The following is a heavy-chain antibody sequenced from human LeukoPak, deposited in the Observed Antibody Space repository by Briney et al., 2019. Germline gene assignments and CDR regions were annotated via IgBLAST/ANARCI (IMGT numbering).Heavy chain of an antibody. CDR2: ISSSGSTI. Sequence: GGSLRLSCAASGFTFSDYYMSWIRQAPGKGLEWVSYISSSGSTIYYADSVKGRFTISRDNAKNSLYLQMNSLRAEDTAVYYCARAYGSGSYYKWPGYWGQGTLVTVSS. J-gene: IGHJ4*02. D-gene: IGHD3-10*01. V-gene: IGHV3-11*01. CDR1: GFTFSDYY. CDR3: ARAYGSGSYYKWPGY.